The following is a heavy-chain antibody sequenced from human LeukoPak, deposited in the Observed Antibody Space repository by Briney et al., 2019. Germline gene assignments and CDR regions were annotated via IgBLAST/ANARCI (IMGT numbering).Heavy chain of an antibody. V-gene: IGHV1-69*13. Sequence: ASVKVSCKASGGTFSSYAISWVRQAPGQGLEWMGGIIPIFGTANYAQKFQGRVTITADESTSTAYMELSSLRSEDTAVYYCARDGAIEGFGEQKPFDYWGQGTLVTVSS. D-gene: IGHD3-10*01. CDR3: ARDGAIEGFGEQKPFDY. CDR1: GGTFSSYA. J-gene: IGHJ4*02. CDR2: IIPIFGTA.